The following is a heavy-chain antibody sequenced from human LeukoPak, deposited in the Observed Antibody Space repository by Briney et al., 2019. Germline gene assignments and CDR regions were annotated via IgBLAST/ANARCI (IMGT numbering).Heavy chain of an antibody. CDR3: ASGDFWSGYSYDY. J-gene: IGHJ4*02. V-gene: IGHV4-59*01. Sequence: SETLSLTCTVSGGSISSYYWSWIRQPPGKGLEWIGHIYYSGSTNYNPSLKSRVTISVDTSKNQFSLKLSSVTAADTAVYYCASGDFWSGYSYDYWGQGTLVTVSS. D-gene: IGHD3-3*01. CDR2: IYYSGST. CDR1: GGSISSYY.